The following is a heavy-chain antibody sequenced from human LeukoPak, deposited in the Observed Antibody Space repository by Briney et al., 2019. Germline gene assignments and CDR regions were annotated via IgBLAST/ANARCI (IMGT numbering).Heavy chain of an antibody. V-gene: IGHV3-30*04. J-gene: IGHJ4*02. D-gene: IGHD6-19*01. CDR1: GFTFSSSA. Sequence: PGRSLRLSCAASGFTFSSSAMQWVRQAPGKGLEWVAVISYDGSKKYYADSVKGRFTISRDDSKNTLYLQMNSLRGEDTAVYHCARSRSASTRGWYDYFDYWGRGTLVTVSS. CDR3: ARSRSASTRGWYDYFDY. CDR2: ISYDGSKK.